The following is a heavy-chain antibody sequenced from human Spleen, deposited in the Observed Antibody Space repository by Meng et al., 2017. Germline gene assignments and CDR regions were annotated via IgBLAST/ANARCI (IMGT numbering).Heavy chain of an antibody. Sequence: SAKISCKASAGSFSSYTLSWVRRAPGQGLEWLGRIIPILAIAKYAQKFQTRITITADNSTATALTELTRRTSEDTAVYFCARKAGNCIGTTCYSFDYWGQGTLVTVSS. D-gene: IGHD2-2*01. CDR3: ARKAGNCIGTTCYSFDY. CDR2: IIPILAIA. CDR1: AGSFSSYT. J-gene: IGHJ4*02. V-gene: IGHV1-69*02.